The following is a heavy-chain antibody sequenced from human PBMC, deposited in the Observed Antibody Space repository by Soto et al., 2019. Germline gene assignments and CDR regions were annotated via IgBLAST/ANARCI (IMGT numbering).Heavy chain of an antibody. CDR1: SGSISGYY. CDR3: ARGYLGNDWYYYFDN. Sequence: QVQLQESGPGLVKPSETLSLTCTVSSGSISGYYWGWIRQPPGEGLEWIGYIHYSGNPHYNPSLKRRVAISVATSRSQFSLRLSSVTAADTAVYYCARGYLGNDWYYYFDNWGQGALVTVSS. J-gene: IGHJ4*02. D-gene: IGHD2-21*01. V-gene: IGHV4-59*01. CDR2: IHYSGNP.